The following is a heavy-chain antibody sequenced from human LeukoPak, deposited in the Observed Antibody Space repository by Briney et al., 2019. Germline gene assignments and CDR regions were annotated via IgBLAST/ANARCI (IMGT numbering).Heavy chain of an antibody. CDR2: IKQDGSDM. D-gene: IGHD2/OR15-2a*01. CDR3: ATGGTTVFLIDY. V-gene: IGHV3-7*01. Sequence: GGSLRLSCEASGFTFSSHGMSWVRQAPGRGLEWVATIKQDGSDMRYVDSVKGRFTISRDNARNSVYLQMNSLRVDDTAVYYCATGGTTVFLIDYWGQGTLVTVSS. CDR1: GFTFSSHG. J-gene: IGHJ4*02.